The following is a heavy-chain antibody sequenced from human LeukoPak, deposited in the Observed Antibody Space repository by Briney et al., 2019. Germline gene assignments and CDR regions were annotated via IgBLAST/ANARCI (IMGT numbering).Heavy chain of an antibody. Sequence: GGSLRLSCAASGFTFTNYAMNWVRQSPGKGLEWVSSISGSGGFTYYADSVKGRFTISRDNSKNTLYLQMNSLRAEDTAVYYCAKDRKSAAAGTSFDYWGQGTLVTVSS. J-gene: IGHJ4*02. V-gene: IGHV3-23*01. CDR1: GFTFTNYA. CDR2: ISGSGGFT. CDR3: AKDRKSAAAGTSFDY. D-gene: IGHD6-13*01.